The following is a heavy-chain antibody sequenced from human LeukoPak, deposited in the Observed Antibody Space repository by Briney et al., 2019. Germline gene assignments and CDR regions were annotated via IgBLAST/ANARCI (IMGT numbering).Heavy chain of an antibody. V-gene: IGHV4-59*08. CDR3: ARHDSGSYTEGVGFDY. Sequence: SETLSLTCTVSGDSISNYYWSWIRQPPGKGLEWIAYMYYSGSINYNPSLMRRLTISVDTSKNQFSLKLSSVTAADTAVYYCARHDSGSYTEGVGFDYWGQGTLVTVSS. J-gene: IGHJ4*02. CDR1: GDSISNYY. D-gene: IGHD1-26*01. CDR2: MYYSGSI.